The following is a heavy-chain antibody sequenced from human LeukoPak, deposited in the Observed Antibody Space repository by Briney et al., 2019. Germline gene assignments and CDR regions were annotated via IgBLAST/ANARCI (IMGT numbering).Heavy chain of an antibody. V-gene: IGHV1-24*01. Sequence: GASVKVSYKVSGHSLTQLSMHWVRQGSGRGLEWMGGFDPVDGETIYAQKFQGRVTMTEDTSTDTAYMELSSLGSDDTAVYYCAILLEDFAFSTGSAKDYWGQGTLVTVSS. J-gene: IGHJ4*02. CDR1: GHSLTQLS. CDR2: FDPVDGET. D-gene: IGHD3-3*01. CDR3: AILLEDFAFSTGSAKDY.